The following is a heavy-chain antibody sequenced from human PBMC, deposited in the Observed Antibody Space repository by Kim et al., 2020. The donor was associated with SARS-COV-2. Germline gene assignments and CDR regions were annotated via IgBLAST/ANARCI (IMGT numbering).Heavy chain of an antibody. J-gene: IGHJ4*02. V-gene: IGHV4-38-2*02. CDR3: ARVPRGNPNFDY. CDR1: GYSISSGYY. Sequence: SETLSLTCTVSGYSISSGYYWGWIRQPPGKGLEWIGSIYHSGSTYYNPSLKSRVTISVDTSKNQFSLKLSSVTAADTAVYYCARVPRGNPNFDYWGQGTLVTVSS. D-gene: IGHD3-10*01. CDR2: IYHSGST.